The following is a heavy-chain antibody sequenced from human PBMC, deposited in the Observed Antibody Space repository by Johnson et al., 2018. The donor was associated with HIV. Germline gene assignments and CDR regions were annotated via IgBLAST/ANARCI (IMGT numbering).Heavy chain of an antibody. D-gene: IGHD3-22*01. CDR2: IRYDGSNK. CDR3: ARDLPYYDSSGYGAFDI. CDR1: GFTVSSNY. Sequence: QVQLVESGGGVVQPGGSLRLSCAASGFTVSSNYMSWVRQAPGKGLEWVAFIRYDGSNKYYADSVKGRFTISRDNAKNSLYVQMNSLRAEDTALYYGARDLPYYDSSGYGAFDIWGQGTMVTVSS. J-gene: IGHJ3*02. V-gene: IGHV3-30*02.